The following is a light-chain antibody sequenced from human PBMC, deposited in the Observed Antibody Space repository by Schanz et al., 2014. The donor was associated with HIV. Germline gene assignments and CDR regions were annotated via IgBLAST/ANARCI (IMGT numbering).Light chain of an antibody. CDR1: RSNIGRNT. CDR2: GNS. J-gene: IGLJ2*01. CDR3: QSYDSSLSVI. Sequence: QSVLTQPPSASGAPGQRVTISCSGNRSNIGRNTVYWYQQVPGTAPKLLIYGNSRRPSGVPDRFSGSKSGTSASLGITGLQAEDEADYYCQSYDSSLSVIFGGGTKLTVL. V-gene: IGLV1-40*01.